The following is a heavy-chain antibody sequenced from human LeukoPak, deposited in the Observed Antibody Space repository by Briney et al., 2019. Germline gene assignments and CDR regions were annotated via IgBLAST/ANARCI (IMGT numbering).Heavy chain of an antibody. Sequence: AGGSLRLSCAASGFTVSSNYMSWVRQAPGKGLEWVSVIYSGGSTYYADSVKGRFTISRDNSKNTMYLPMNSLRAEDTAVYYCSGGPAPWGLREGYMDVWGKGTTVTISS. D-gene: IGHD1-26*01. CDR3: SGGPAPWGLREGYMDV. CDR1: GFTVSSNY. V-gene: IGHV3-66*01. J-gene: IGHJ6*03. CDR2: IYSGGST.